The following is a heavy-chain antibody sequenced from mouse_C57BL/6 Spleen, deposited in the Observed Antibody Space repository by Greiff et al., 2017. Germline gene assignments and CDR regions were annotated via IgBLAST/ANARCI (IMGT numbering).Heavy chain of an antibody. V-gene: IGHV1-15*01. CDR2: IDPETGGT. Sequence: QVQLQQSGAELVRPGASVTLSCKASGYTFTDYEMHWVKQTPVHGLEWIGAIDPETGGTAYNQKFKGKAILTADKPSSTAYMELRSLTSEDSAVYYCTRDYYGSSLYYYAMDYWGQGTSVTVSS. CDR1: GYTFTDYE. D-gene: IGHD1-1*01. CDR3: TRDYYGSSLYYYAMDY. J-gene: IGHJ4*01.